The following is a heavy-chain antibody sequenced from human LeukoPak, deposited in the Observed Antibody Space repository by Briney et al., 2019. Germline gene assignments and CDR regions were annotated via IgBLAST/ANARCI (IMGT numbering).Heavy chain of an antibody. J-gene: IGHJ5*02. Sequence: PSETLSLTCTVSGGSISSYYWSWIRQPPGKGLEWIGYIYYSGSTSYNPSLKSRVTISVDTSKNQFSLKLSSVTAADTAMYYSARDKLIHDYGDYVGWFDPWGQGTLVTVSS. CDR3: ARDKLIHDYGDYVGWFDP. CDR2: IYYSGST. CDR1: GGSISSYY. V-gene: IGHV4-59*01. D-gene: IGHD4-17*01.